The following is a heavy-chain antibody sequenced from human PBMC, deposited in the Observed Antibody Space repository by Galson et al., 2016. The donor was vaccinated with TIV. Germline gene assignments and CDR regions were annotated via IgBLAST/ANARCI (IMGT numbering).Heavy chain of an antibody. J-gene: IGHJ1*01. V-gene: IGHV1-69*02. CDR2: IIPLFDIT. CDR3: SRHRDESFQV. D-gene: IGHD2-21*01. CDR1: GDTFSSYT. Sequence: SVKVSCKVSGDTFSSYTISWVRQAPGQGLEWVGRIIPLFDITNYAQQFQGRVTIIADKSTTTVYLELSSLSFDDTAVYYCSRHRDESFQVWGQGALVTVSS.